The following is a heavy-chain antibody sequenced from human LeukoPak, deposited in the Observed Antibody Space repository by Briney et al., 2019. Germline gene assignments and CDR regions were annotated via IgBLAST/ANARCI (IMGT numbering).Heavy chain of an antibody. J-gene: IGHJ4*02. V-gene: IGHV4-34*01. CDR3: AKAPYTSGEYFFDY. D-gene: IGHD1-26*01. CDR2: INHSGST. Sequence: PSETLSLTCAVYGGSFSGYYWSWIRQPPGKGLEWIGEINHSGSTNYNPSLKSRVTISVDTSKNQFSLKLTSLTAADTAVYYCAKAPYTSGEYFFDYWGQGSLVTVSS. CDR1: GGSFSGYY.